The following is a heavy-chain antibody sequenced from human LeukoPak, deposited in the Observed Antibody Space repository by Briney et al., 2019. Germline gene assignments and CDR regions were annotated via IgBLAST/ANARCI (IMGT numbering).Heavy chain of an antibody. CDR2: IYYSGST. D-gene: IGHD6-19*01. CDR1: GGSISSYY. CDR3: ARVVIGQWLVAKFNY. J-gene: IGHJ4*02. V-gene: IGHV4-59*12. Sequence: PSETLSLTCTVSGGSISSYYWSWIRQPPGKGLEWIGYIYYSGSTNYNPSLKSRVTISVDTSKNQFSLKLSSVTAADTAVYYCARVVIGQWLVAKFNYWGQGTLVTVSS.